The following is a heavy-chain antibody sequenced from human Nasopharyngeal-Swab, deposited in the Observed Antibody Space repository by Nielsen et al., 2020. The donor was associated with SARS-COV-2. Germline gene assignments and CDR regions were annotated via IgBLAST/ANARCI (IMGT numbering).Heavy chain of an antibody. CDR1: GFTFSSYS. CDR3: AKEEYCSGRSCSYLDY. Sequence: GGSLRLSCAASGFTFSSYSMNWVRQAPGKGLEWVSSISSSSSYIYYADSVKGRFTISRDNAKNSLYLQMNSLRAEDTAVYYCAKEEYCSGRSCSYLDYWGQGTLVTVSS. V-gene: IGHV3-21*04. D-gene: IGHD2-15*01. J-gene: IGHJ4*02. CDR2: ISSSSSYI.